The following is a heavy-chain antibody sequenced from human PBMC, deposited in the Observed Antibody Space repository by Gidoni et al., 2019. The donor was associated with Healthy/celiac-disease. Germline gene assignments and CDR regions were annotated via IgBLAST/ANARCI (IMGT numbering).Heavy chain of an antibody. Sequence: EVQLVESGGGVVRPGGSLRLSCPASGFTFADYGMSWVRQAPGKGLEWVSGINWNGGSTGYADSVKGRFTISRDNAKNSLYLQMNSLRAEDTALYYCARTPDYGDYGYFDYWGQGTLVTVSS. CDR1: GFTFADYG. CDR3: ARTPDYGDYGYFDY. V-gene: IGHV3-20*04. J-gene: IGHJ4*02. CDR2: INWNGGST. D-gene: IGHD4-17*01.